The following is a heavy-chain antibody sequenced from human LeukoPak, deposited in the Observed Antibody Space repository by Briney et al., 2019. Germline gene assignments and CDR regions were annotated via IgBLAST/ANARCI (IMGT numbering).Heavy chain of an antibody. CDR3: AKDGGEYYDILTGYYPRLYYTDV. V-gene: IGHV3-23*01. Sequence: AGGSLRLSCVASGFTFSTYGMSWVRQAPGKGLEWVSAISGSGGSTYYADSVKGRFTISRDNSKNTLYLQMNSLRAEDTAVYYCAKDGGEYYDILTGYYPRLYYTDVWGKGTTVTISS. J-gene: IGHJ6*03. CDR2: ISGSGGST. CDR1: GFTFSTYG. D-gene: IGHD3-9*01.